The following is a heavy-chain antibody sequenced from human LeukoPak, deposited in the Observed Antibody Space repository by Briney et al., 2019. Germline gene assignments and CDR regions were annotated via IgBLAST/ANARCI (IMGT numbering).Heavy chain of an antibody. CDR1: GSTLSSSA. V-gene: IGHV3-30*04. CDR3: ARGTYSSGRCDVFDI. CDR2: VSPDGKSK. Sequence: GGSLRLSCAASGSTLSSSAAMHWVRQAPGKGLEWVSAVSPDGKSKYFADSVKGRFTISSDISKNALYLEMNSLRLEDTAVYYCARGTYSSGRCDVFDIWGQGTMVTVYS. J-gene: IGHJ3*02. D-gene: IGHD3-22*01.